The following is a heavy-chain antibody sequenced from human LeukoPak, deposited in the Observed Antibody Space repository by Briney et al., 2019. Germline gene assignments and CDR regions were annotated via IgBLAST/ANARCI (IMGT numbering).Heavy chain of an antibody. CDR2: SRDKANSYIT. CDR1: GFTFSDHH. J-gene: IGHJ4*02. D-gene: IGHD3-22*01. Sequence: GGSLRLSCAASGFTFSDHHMDWVRQAPGKGLEWVARSRDKANSYITEYAASVKGRFTISRDDSKNSLYLQMNSLKTEDTAVYYCARRGSSSGYQPFDYWGQGTLVTVSS. CDR3: ARRGSSSGYQPFDY. V-gene: IGHV3-72*01.